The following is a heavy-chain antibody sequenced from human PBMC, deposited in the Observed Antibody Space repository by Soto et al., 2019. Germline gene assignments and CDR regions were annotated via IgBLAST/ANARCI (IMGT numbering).Heavy chain of an antibody. CDR1: GYTFTSYA. V-gene: IGHV1-3*05. J-gene: IGHJ4*02. D-gene: IGHD3-10*01. CDR2: INAGNGNT. CDR3: ARGGPPVDY. Sequence: QVQLVQSGAEEKKPGASVKVSCKASGYTFTSYAMHWVRQAPGQRLEWMGWINAGNGNTKYSQKFQSRVTITRDTSASTAYMELSSLRFEDTAVYYWARGGPPVDYWGQGPLVTVCS.